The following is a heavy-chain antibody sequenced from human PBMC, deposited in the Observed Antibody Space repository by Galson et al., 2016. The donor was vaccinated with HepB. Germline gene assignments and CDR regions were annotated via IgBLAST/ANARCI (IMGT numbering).Heavy chain of an antibody. Sequence: SLRLSCAASGFTFRSYAMSWVRQPPGKGLEWVSTISASGVTTYSADPVKGRFTISRDNSKNALYLQVNSLRAEDTAVYYCAKVVSNITIFGVLNYWGQGTLVTVSS. CDR1: GFTFRSYA. CDR3: AKVVSNITIFGVLNY. D-gene: IGHD3-3*01. J-gene: IGHJ4*02. V-gene: IGHV3-23*01. CDR2: ISASGVTT.